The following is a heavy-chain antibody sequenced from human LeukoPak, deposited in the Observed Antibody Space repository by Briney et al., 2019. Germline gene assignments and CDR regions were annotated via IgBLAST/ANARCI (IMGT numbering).Heavy chain of an antibody. V-gene: IGHV4-34*01. J-gene: IGHJ2*01. CDR2: INHSGST. CDR1: GGSFSGYY. Sequence: SETLSLTCAVYGGSFSGYYWSWIRQPPGKGLEWIGEINHSGSTNYNPSLKSRVTISVDTSKNQFSLKLSSVTAADTAVYYCARRKQWLVRYFDLWGRGTLVTVSS. D-gene: IGHD6-19*01. CDR3: ARRKQWLVRYFDL.